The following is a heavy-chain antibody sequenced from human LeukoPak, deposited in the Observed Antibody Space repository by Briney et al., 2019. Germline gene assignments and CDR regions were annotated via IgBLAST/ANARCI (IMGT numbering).Heavy chain of an antibody. Sequence: ASVRVSCKASGYTFTGYYMHWVRQAPGQGLEWMGWINPNSGGTNYAQKFQGRVTMTRDTSISTAYMELSRLRSDDTAVYYCARVEGARTYYFDYWGQGTLVTVSS. CDR1: GYTFTGYY. CDR2: INPNSGGT. V-gene: IGHV1-2*02. D-gene: IGHD1-26*01. J-gene: IGHJ4*02. CDR3: ARVEGARTYYFDY.